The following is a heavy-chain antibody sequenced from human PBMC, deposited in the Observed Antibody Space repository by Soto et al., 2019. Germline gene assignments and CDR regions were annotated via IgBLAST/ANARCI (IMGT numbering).Heavy chain of an antibody. D-gene: IGHD2-2*01. CDR2: MNPNSGNT. J-gene: IGHJ6*02. Sequence: ASVKVSCKASGYTFTSYDINWVRQATGQGLEWMGWMNPNSGNTGYAQKFQGRVTMTRNTSISTAYMELSSLRSEDTAVYYCAKEDIVLVPAAYYYGMEVWGQGTTGPGSS. CDR3: AKEDIVLVPAAYYYGMEV. CDR1: GYTFTSYD. V-gene: IGHV1-8*01.